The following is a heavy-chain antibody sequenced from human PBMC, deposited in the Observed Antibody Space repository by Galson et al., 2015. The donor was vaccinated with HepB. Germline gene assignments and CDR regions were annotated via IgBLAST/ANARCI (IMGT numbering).Heavy chain of an antibody. D-gene: IGHD3-16*01. CDR3: ARKGRGLRNLHFFDF. J-gene: IGHJ4*02. Sequence: SLRLSCAASGFSFDYYGLSWVRQTPGKGLEWVSGIDWKGNTIDYADSVKGRFTISRDNAKNSLYLQMNSLRADDTALYYCARKGRGLRNLHFFDFWGQGALVTISS. CDR2: IDWKGNTI. V-gene: IGHV3-20*04. CDR1: GFSFDYYG.